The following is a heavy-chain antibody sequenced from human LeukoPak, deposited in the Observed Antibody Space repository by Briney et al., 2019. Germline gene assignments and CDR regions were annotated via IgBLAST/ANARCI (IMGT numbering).Heavy chain of an antibody. J-gene: IGHJ3*02. D-gene: IGHD1-26*01. CDR3: ARYRFVVGATDSFDI. Sequence: GGSLRLSCAASGFTFSSYSMNWVRQAPGKGLEWVSSISRSSNYKYYADSVKGRFTISRDNAKNSLYLQMNSLRAEDTALYYCARYRFVVGATDSFDIWGQGTMVTVSS. CDR1: GFTFSSYS. CDR2: ISRSSNYK. V-gene: IGHV3-21*01.